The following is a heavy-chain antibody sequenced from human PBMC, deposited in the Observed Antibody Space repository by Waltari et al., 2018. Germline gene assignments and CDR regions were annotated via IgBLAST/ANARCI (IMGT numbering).Heavy chain of an antibody. D-gene: IGHD5-12*01. CDR2: IIPILGIA. J-gene: IGHJ4*02. CDR1: GGTFSSYD. V-gene: IGHV1-69*04. Sequence: QVQLVQSGAEGKKPGSSVKVSCKASGGTFSSYDTSWVRQAPGQGLEWMGGIIPILGIANYAQKFQGRVTITADESTSTAYMELSSLRSEDTAVYYCARGKSRYSGYGHFDYWGQGTLVTVSS. CDR3: ARGKSRYSGYGHFDY.